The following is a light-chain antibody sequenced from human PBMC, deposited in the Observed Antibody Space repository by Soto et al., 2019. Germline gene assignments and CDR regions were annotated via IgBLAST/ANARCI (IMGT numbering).Light chain of an antibody. CDR2: MGS. CDR1: QSLLHRNGDDY. V-gene: IGKV2-28*01. Sequence: EIVMTQSPLSLPVTPGEPASLSCKASQSLLHRNGDDYLDWYLQTPGQSPQLLIYMGSLRASGVPGRLSGSGSGTDFTLEISTVEAEDVGVYYFMQSLQTPRTFGQGTELEIK. J-gene: IGKJ2*01. CDR3: MQSLQTPRT.